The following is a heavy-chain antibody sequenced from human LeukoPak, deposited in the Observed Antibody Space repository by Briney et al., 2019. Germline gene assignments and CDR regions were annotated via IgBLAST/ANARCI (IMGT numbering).Heavy chain of an antibody. CDR1: RDSFSSNSAA. J-gene: IGHJ5*02. D-gene: IGHD2-15*01. Sequence: SQTLSLTCAISRDSFSSNSAAWNWIRQSPSRGLEWLGRTYYRSKWYNDYAVSVKSRITINPDTSKNQFSLQLNSVTPEDTAVYYCARLYCSGGSCYNWFDPWGQGTLVTVSS. V-gene: IGHV6-1*01. CDR2: TYYRSKWYN. CDR3: ARLYCSGGSCYNWFDP.